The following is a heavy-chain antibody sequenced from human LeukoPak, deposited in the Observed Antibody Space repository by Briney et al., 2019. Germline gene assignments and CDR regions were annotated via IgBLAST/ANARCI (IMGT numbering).Heavy chain of an antibody. CDR1: GYSLGKNYY. Sequence: SETLSLTCAVSGYSLGKNYYWGWIRQPPGKGLEWIGRVYGTGSTSYNPSLMNRVTMSVDTSKNHFSLKLTSVTAADTAVYYCARYDSRGSASTRFDYWGQGVLVTISS. V-gene: IGHV4-38-2*01. CDR2: VYGTGST. D-gene: IGHD3-16*01. CDR3: ARYDSRGSASTRFDY. J-gene: IGHJ4*02.